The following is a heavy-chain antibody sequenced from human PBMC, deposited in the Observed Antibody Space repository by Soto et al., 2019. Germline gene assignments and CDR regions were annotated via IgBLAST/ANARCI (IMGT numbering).Heavy chain of an antibody. CDR1: GLTVSAKKY. D-gene: IGHD1-26*01. V-gene: IGHV3-53*01. J-gene: IGHJ3*02. Sequence: DVHLVESGGGLIQPGESLRLSCAAFGLTVSAKKYMDWVRQAPGKGLEWVSALYDVDGTYYADSVKGRFTTSRDSSKTIVYLQMNSLRPDDTAVYYCASWHQREHAYDIWGQGTTVTVSS. CDR2: LYDVDGT. CDR3: ASWHQREHAYDI.